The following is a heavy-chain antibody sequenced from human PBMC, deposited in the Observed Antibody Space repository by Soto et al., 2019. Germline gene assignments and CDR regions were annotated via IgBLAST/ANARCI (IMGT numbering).Heavy chain of an antibody. CDR2: ISSSSSYI. Sequence: EVQLVESGGGLVKPGGSLRLSCAASGFTFSSYSMNWVRQAPGKGLEWVSSISSSSSYIYYADSVKGRFTISRDNDKNSQYLQMNSLRAEDTAVYYCARVERAYCGGDCYDYWGQGTLVTVSS. CDR1: GFTFSSYS. V-gene: IGHV3-21*01. D-gene: IGHD2-21*01. CDR3: ARVERAYCGGDCYDY. J-gene: IGHJ4*02.